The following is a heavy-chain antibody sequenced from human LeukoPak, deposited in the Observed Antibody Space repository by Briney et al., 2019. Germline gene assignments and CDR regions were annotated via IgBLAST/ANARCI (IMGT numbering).Heavy chain of an antibody. J-gene: IGHJ6*02. CDR3: ARAGDSYYYYGMDV. D-gene: IGHD2-21*01. Sequence: SETLSLTCTVSGGSISNYYWSWIRQPPGKGLEWIGYIYYSGSTNYNPSLKSRVTISIDTSKNQFSLKLSSVTAADTAVYYCARAGDSYYYYGMDVWGQGTTVTVSS. CDR2: IYYSGST. CDR1: GGSISNYY. V-gene: IGHV4-59*08.